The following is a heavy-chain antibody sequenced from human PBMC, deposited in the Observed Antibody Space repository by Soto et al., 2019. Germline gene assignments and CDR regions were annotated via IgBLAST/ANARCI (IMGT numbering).Heavy chain of an antibody. Sequence: PGGSLRLSCAASGFTFSNYNMTWVRQAPGKGLEWVSSFSGFGSIIYYADSLKGRVSISRANAKNTAYLHMDSLRADDTAVYFFERETEGYDLIYYGLDVWGQGTMVTVSS. D-gene: IGHD5-12*01. CDR1: GFTFSNYN. J-gene: IGHJ6*02. CDR2: FSGFGSII. CDR3: ERETEGYDLIYYGLDV. V-gene: IGHV3-21*06.